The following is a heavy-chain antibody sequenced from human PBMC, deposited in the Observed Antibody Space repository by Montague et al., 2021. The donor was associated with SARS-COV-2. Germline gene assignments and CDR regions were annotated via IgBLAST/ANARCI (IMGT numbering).Heavy chain of an antibody. D-gene: IGHD3-22*01. CDR2: IYYSGST. CDR1: GRSISSSSSY. V-gene: IGHV4-39*07. Sequence: SETLSLTCTVSGRSISSSSSYWGWIRQPPGMGLEWIGSIYYSGSTYYNPSLKSRITISVDTSKNQFSLRLTSVTAADTAVYYCARDIRIPMLIVIQGYGMDVWGQGTTVTVSS. J-gene: IGHJ6*02. CDR3: ARDIRIPMLIVIQGYGMDV.